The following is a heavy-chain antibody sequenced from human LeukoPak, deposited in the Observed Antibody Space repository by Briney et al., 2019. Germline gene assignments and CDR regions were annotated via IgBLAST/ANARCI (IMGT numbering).Heavy chain of an antibody. D-gene: IGHD3-10*01. J-gene: IGHJ4*02. V-gene: IGHV3-15*04. Sequence: PGGSLRLSCAASGFSFSDAWMSWVRQIPGKGLEWVGRIESKTDGGTTDYAAPVKGRFTISRDDSTNTLYLQMNSLKSEDTAVYYCTNYGSGRKFDYWGQGILVTVSS. CDR3: TNYGSGRKFDY. CDR1: GFSFSDAW. CDR2: IESKTDGGTT.